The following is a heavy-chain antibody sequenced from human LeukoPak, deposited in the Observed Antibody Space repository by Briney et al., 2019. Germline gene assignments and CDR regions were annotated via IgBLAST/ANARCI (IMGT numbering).Heavy chain of an antibody. CDR1: GFTFSNQN. Sequence: GGSLRLSCSASGFTFSNQNMNWVRQAPGKGLGWLSYISGSGSDIYYADSVKGRFTISRDNAKNSLFLQMNSLRGEDTAMYYCARGYGSRWFYSWGPGTLVTVSS. CDR2: ISGSGSDI. D-gene: IGHD5-18*01. J-gene: IGHJ5*01. CDR3: ARGYGSRWFYS. V-gene: IGHV3-21*05.